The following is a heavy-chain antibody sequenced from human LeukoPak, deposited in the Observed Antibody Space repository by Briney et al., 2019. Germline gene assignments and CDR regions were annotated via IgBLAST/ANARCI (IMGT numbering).Heavy chain of an antibody. CDR3: ARGVGSSWPFDY. Sequence: SETLSLTCAVYGGSFSGYYWSWIPQPPGKGLEWIGEINHSGSTNYNPSLKSRVTISVDTSKNQFSLKLSSVTAADTAVYYCARGVGSSWPFDYWGQGTLVTVSS. CDR2: INHSGST. D-gene: IGHD6-13*01. V-gene: IGHV4-34*01. CDR1: GGSFSGYY. J-gene: IGHJ4*02.